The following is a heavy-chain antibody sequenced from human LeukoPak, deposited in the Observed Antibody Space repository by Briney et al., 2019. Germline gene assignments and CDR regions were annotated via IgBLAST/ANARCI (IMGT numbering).Heavy chain of an antibody. V-gene: IGHV3-21*01. CDR3: ARSGDYDFWSGYSLDYYGMDV. CDR1: GFTFSSYS. D-gene: IGHD3-3*01. J-gene: IGHJ6*02. CDR2: ISSSSSYI. Sequence: PGGSLRLSCAASGFTFSSYSMNWVRQAPGKGLEWVSSISSSSSYIYYADSVKGRFTFSRDNAKNSLYLQMNSLRAEDTAVYYCARSGDYDFWSGYSLDYYGMDVWGQGTTVTVSS.